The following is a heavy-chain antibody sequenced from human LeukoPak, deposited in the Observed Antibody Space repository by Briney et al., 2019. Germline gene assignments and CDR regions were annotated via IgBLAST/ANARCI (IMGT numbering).Heavy chain of an antibody. CDR2: ASYSGSP. CDR1: GDSISSSRYY. D-gene: IGHD6-6*01. CDR3: ARATRAARHFDY. V-gene: IGHV4-39*07. Sequence: PSETLSLTCTVSGDSISSSRYYWGWIRQPPGKGLEWIGSASYSGSPYYNPSLKSRVTTSVDTSKNQFSLKLSSVTAADTAVYYCARATRAARHFDYWGQGTLVTVSS. J-gene: IGHJ4*02.